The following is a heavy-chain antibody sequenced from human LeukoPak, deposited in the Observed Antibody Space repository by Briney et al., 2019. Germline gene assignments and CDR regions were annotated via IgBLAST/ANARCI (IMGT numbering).Heavy chain of an antibody. J-gene: IGHJ4*02. D-gene: IGHD6-19*01. Sequence: PGGSLRLSCAASGFTVSSHYMTWVRQSPGKGLEWVSVIYSGGSTYYADSGKGRFTISRDNSKNTLYLQMTSLRAEDTAVYDCARRGSGWGYWGQGTLVTVSS. V-gene: IGHV3-53*01. CDR2: IYSGGST. CDR1: GFTVSSHY. CDR3: ARRGSGWGY.